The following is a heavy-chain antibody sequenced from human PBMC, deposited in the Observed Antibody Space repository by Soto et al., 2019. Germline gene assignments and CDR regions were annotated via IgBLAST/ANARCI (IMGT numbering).Heavy chain of an antibody. J-gene: IGHJ4*02. V-gene: IGHV4-59*08. CDR3: ARRYGPGFDY. CDR2: IYYSGST. D-gene: IGHD4-17*01. Sequence: ETLSLTCTVSGGSISSYYWSWIRQPPGKGLGWIGYIYYSGSTNYNPSLKSRVTISVDTSKNQFSLKLSSVTAADTAVYYCARRYGPGFDYWGQGTLVTVSS. CDR1: GGSISSYY.